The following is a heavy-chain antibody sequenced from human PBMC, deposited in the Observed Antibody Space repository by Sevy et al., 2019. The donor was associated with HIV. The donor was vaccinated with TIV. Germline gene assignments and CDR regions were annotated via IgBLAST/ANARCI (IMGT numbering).Heavy chain of an antibody. Sequence: SETLSLTCAVYGGSFSGYYWSWIRQPPGKGLEWIGEINHSGSTNYNPSLKSRVTISVDTSKNQFSLKLSSVTAADTAVYYCARKVAHYYYYGMDVWGQRTTVTVSS. CDR3: ARKVAHYYYYGMDV. CDR2: INHSGST. CDR1: GGSFSGYY. D-gene: IGHD2-21*01. V-gene: IGHV4-34*01. J-gene: IGHJ6*02.